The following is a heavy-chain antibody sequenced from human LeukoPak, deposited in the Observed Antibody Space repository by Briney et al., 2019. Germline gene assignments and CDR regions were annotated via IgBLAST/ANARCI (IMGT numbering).Heavy chain of an antibody. V-gene: IGHV3-74*01. Sequence: PGGSLRLSCAASGFTFSSYWMHWVRQAPGKGLVWVSRISPDGSTTGHAASVKGRFTTSRDNAKNTLFLQMNSLRAEDTAVYYCTRDFDFSSAIWGQGTLVTVSS. J-gene: IGHJ4*02. CDR3: TRDFDFSSAI. D-gene: IGHD3-3*01. CDR1: GFTFSSYW. CDR2: ISPDGSTT.